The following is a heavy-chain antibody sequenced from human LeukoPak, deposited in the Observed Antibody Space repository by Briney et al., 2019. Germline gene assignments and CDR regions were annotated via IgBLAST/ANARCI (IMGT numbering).Heavy chain of an antibody. CDR2: ISGRGNSP. CDR3: AKDQRAVAGTCFDN. J-gene: IGHJ4*02. CDR1: GLTFSSYA. V-gene: IGHV3-23*01. Sequence: GGSLRLSCTASGLTFSSYAMTWVRQAPGKGLEWVADISGRGNSPNYVDSVKGRFTISRDNSNNTLYLQMKTMSPEDTAVYYCAKDQRAVAGTCFDNWGQGTLVTVSS. D-gene: IGHD6-19*01.